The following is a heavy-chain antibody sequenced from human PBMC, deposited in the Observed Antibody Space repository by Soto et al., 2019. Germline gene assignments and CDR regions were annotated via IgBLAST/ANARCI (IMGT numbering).Heavy chain of an antibody. J-gene: IGHJ4*02. CDR1: GFTFSDYY. CDR2: ISSSDNII. CDR3: ARDRGYYDSSGYFDY. D-gene: IGHD3-22*01. V-gene: IGHV3-11*01. Sequence: QVQLVESGGGLVKPGGSLRLSCAASGFTFSDYYMSWIRQAPGKGLEWVSYISSSDNIIYYADSVKGRFPISRDNAKNSLYLQMNSLRAEDTAVYYCARDRGYYDSSGYFDYWGQGTLVTVSS.